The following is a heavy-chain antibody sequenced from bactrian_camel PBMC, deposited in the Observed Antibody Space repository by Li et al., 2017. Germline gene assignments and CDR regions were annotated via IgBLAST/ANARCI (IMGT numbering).Heavy chain of an antibody. CDR1: GFTFSSYG. V-gene: IGHV3S7*01. CDR2: IWSDGSNT. Sequence: QLVESGGGSVQAGGSLRLSCAASGFTFSSYGMSWVRQAPGKGLEWVSGIWSDGSNTYYADSVKGRFTISRDNAKKTVYLQMNTLKPEDTAVYYCTASVTGWEYNDWGQGTQVTVS. D-gene: IGHD5*01. J-gene: IGHJ4*01. CDR3: TASVTGWEYND.